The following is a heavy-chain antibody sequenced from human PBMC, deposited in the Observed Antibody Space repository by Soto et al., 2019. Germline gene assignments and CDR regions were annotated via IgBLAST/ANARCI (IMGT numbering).Heavy chain of an antibody. CDR2: IYHSGST. D-gene: IGHD3-3*01. CDR3: ARDLASLDYDFWSGYSVAFDI. V-gene: IGHV4-59*12. J-gene: IGHJ3*02. Sequence: SETLSLTCTVSGGSISSYYWSWIRQPPGKGLEWIGEIYHSGSTNYNPSLKSRVTISVDKSKNQFSLKLSSVTAADTAVYYCARDLASLDYDFWSGYSVAFDIWGQGTMVTVSS. CDR1: GGSISSYY.